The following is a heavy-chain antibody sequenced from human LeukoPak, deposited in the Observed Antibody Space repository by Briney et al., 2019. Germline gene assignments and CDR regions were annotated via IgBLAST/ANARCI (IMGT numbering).Heavy chain of an antibody. J-gene: IGHJ4*02. Sequence: SETLSLTCAVYGGSFSGYYWSWIRQPPGKGLEWIGEINHSGSTNYNPSLKSRVTISVDTSKNQFSLKLSSVTAADTAVYYCASGTAINYFDYWGQGTLVTVSS. CDR3: ASGTAINYFDY. D-gene: IGHD5-18*01. CDR1: GGSFSGYY. V-gene: IGHV4-34*01. CDR2: INHSGST.